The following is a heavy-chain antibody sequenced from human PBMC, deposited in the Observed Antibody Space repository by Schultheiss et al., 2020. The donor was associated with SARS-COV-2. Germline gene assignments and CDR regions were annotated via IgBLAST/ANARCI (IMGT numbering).Heavy chain of an antibody. CDR3: AKYQEAYDYIWGSYRYNEGGFDY. CDR2: ISSSSSYI. Sequence: GGSLRLSCAASGFTFSDYYMNWIRQAPGKGLEWVSYISSSSSYIYYADSVKGRFTISRDNSKNTLYLQMNSLRAEDTAVYYCAKYQEAYDYIWGSYRYNEGGFDYWGQGTLVTVSS. CDR1: GFTFSDYY. D-gene: IGHD3-16*02. J-gene: IGHJ4*02. V-gene: IGHV3-11*06.